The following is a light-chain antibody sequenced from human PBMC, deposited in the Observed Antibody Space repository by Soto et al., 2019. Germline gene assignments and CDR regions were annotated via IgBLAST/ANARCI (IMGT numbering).Light chain of an antibody. J-gene: IGKJ1*01. Sequence: DIHMTQSPSSLSVSVGDRVTITCRTSQNINAWLAWYQQRPGQAPKLLIYDASTVQSGVPSRFSGSGYGTEFTLTISSLQPDDSATYYCQPYSLYSPWTFGQRTKVDIK. CDR2: DAS. CDR3: QPYSLYSPWT. V-gene: IGKV1-5*01. CDR1: QNINAW.